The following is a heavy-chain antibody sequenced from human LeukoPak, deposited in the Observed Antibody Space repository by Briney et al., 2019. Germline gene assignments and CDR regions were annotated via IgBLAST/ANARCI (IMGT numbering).Heavy chain of an antibody. CDR2: IYANGNT. CDR1: GFTVSDSY. V-gene: IGHV3-53*01. CDR3: ARVGEGELGNWFDP. J-gene: IGHJ5*02. D-gene: IGHD3-10*01. Sequence: GGSLSLSCAVSGFTVSDSYITWVRQAPGKGLEWVSVIYANGNTYYGDSMQGRLTISRDKSKNTVFLQMNSLRVEDTAMYYCARVGEGELGNWFDPWGQGTLVTVSS.